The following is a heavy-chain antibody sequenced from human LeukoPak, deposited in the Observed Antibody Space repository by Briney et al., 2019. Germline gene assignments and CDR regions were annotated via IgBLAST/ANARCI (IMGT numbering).Heavy chain of an antibody. J-gene: IGHJ5*01. CDR3: ARRPRGVIIKTWFDS. Sequence: SETLSLTCAVYDGSFSGYYCSWIRQPPGKGLEWIGEINHSGSANYNPSLKSRVTILLDTSKNQFSLNLSSVTAADTAVYYCARRPRGVIIKTWFDSWGQGALVTVSS. D-gene: IGHD3-10*01. CDR1: DGSFSGYY. CDR2: INHSGSA. V-gene: IGHV4-34*01.